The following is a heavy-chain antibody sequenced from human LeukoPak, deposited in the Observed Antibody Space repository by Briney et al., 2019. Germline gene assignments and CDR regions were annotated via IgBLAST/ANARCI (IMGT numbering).Heavy chain of an antibody. CDR3: ARDLRGYCSSTSCPPDYYYYMDV. V-gene: IGHV1-46*03. CDR1: GYTFTSYY. CDR2: INPSGGST. J-gene: IGHJ6*03. Sequence: ASVKVSCKASGYTFTSYYMHWVRQAPGQGLEWVGIINPSGGSTSYAQKFQGRVTMARDTSTSTAYMELSSLRSEDTAVYYCARDLRGYCSSTSCPPDYYYYMDVWGKGTTVTVSS. D-gene: IGHD2-2*01.